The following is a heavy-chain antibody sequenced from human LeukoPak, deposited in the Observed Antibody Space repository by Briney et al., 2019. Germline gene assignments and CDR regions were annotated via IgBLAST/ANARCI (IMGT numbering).Heavy chain of an antibody. V-gene: IGHV1-69*05. CDR1: GGTFSSYA. CDR2: IIPIFGTA. J-gene: IGHJ4*02. D-gene: IGHD6-13*01. Sequence: SVKVSCKASGGTFSSYAISWVRQAPGQGLEWMGRIIPIFGTANYAQKFQGRVTITTDESTSTAYMELSSLRSEDTAVYYCARTGSIAAAGTMTYFDYWGQGTLVIASS. CDR3: ARTGSIAAAGTMTYFDY.